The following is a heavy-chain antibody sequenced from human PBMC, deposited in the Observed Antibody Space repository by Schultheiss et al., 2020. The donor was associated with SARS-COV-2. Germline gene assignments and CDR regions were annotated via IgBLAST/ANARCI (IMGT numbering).Heavy chain of an antibody. CDR2: IIPIFGTA. CDR1: GYTFTGYY. Sequence: SVKVSCKASGYTFTGYYMHWVRQAPGQGLEWMGGIIPIFGTANYAQKFQGRVTITADKSTSTAYMELSSLRSEDTAVYYCARPRVAGFDAFDIWGQGTMVTVSS. V-gene: IGHV1-69*06. J-gene: IGHJ3*02. D-gene: IGHD6-19*01. CDR3: ARPRVAGFDAFDI.